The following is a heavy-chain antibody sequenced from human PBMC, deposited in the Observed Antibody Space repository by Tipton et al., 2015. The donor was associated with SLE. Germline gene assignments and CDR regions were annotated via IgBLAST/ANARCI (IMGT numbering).Heavy chain of an antibody. V-gene: IGHV3-11*01. D-gene: IGHD3-22*01. CDR1: GFTFSDYY. Sequence: QLVQSGGGLVQPGGSLRLSCAASGFTFSDYYMSWIRQVPGKGLEWVSYITDSDSAIYYADSVKGRFTISRDNAKNSLYLQMNSLTAEDTAVYYCARDEANYYGSSGYSPSDYWGQGTLVTVSS. CDR2: ITDSDSAI. CDR3: ARDEANYYGSSGYSPSDY. J-gene: IGHJ4*02.